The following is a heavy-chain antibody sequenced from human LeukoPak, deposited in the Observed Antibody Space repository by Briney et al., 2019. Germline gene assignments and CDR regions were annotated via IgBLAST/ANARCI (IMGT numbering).Heavy chain of an antibody. J-gene: IGHJ6*02. D-gene: IGHD6-13*01. V-gene: IGHV1-69*13. CDR1: GGTFSSYA. CDR3: AREVSGYSSSWYKAAFYYGMDV. CDR2: IIPIFGTA. Sequence: APVKVSCKASGGTFSSYAISWVRQAPGQGLEWMGGIIPIFGTANYAQKFQGRVTITADESTSTAYMELSSLRSEDTAVYYCAREVSGYSSSWYKAAFYYGMDVWGQGTTVTVSS.